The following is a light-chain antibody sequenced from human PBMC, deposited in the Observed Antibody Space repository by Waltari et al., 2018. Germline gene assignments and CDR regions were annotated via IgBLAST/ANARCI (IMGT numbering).Light chain of an antibody. V-gene: IGLV1-51*01. CDR3: GTWDTDQSVV. Sequence: QSVLTQPPSVSAAPGQKVPISCYGTGPKLGHNFVSWYQQLPGTAPKLLIYDNNKRPSGIPDRFSGSKSGTSATLVITGLQTGDEADYYCGTWDTDQSVVFGGGTQLTVL. CDR2: DNN. J-gene: IGLJ2*01. CDR1: GPKLGHNF.